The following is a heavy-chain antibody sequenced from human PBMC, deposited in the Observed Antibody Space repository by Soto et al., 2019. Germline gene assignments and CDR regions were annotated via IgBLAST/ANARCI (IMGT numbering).Heavy chain of an antibody. CDR3: ARAGIVVVPAAVTWFDP. V-gene: IGHV6-1*01. CDR2: TYYRSKWYN. D-gene: IGHD2-2*01. J-gene: IGHJ5*02. Sequence: SQTLSLTCAISGDSVSSNSAAWNWIRQSPSRGLEWLGRTYYRSKWYNDYAVSVKSRITINPDTSKNQFSLQLNSVTPEDTAVYYCARAGIVVVPAAVTWFDPWGQGTLVTV. CDR1: GDSVSSNSAA.